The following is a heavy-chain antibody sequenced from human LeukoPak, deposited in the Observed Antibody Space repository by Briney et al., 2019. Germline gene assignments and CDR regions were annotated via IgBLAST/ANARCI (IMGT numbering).Heavy chain of an antibody. CDR3: ARQYSSGWYGTYFDY. CDR1: GFTFSSYA. D-gene: IGHD6-19*01. V-gene: IGHV3-30-3*01. CDR2: ISYDGSNK. Sequence: GGSLGLSCAASGFTFSSYAMHWVRQAPGEGLEWVAVISYDGSNKYYADSVKGRFTISRDNSKNTLYLQMNSLRAEDTAVYYCARQYSSGWYGTYFDYWGQGTLVTVSS. J-gene: IGHJ4*02.